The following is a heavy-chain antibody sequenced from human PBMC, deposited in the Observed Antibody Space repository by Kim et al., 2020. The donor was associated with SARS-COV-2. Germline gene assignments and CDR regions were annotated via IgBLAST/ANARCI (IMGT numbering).Heavy chain of an antibody. V-gene: IGHV3-48*01. CDR2: ISSSSTI. J-gene: IGHJ6*02. D-gene: IGHD6-13*01. CDR1: GFTFSSYS. Sequence: GGSLRLSCAASGFTFSSYSMNWVRQAPGKGLEWVSYISSSSTIYYADSVKGRFTISRDNAKNSLYLQMNSLRAEDTAVYYCARDRGYSSSWGPYYYGMDVWGQGTTVTVSS. CDR3: ARDRGYSSSWGPYYYGMDV.